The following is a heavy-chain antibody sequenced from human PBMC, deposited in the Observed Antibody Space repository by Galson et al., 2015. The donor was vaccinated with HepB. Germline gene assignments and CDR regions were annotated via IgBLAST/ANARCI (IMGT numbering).Heavy chain of an antibody. CDR1: GYDFNKYG. J-gene: IGHJ6*02. Sequence: SVKVSCKASGYDFNKYGLSWVRQAPGQGLEWMGWVSGYDGSATYAPKFQGXVTMTTEKSTATAFMEMRGLRSDDTAVYYCARDSRLELHLNNYYSYGMDVWAKGLRSSSP. D-gene: IGHD1-7*01. CDR3: ARDSRLELHLNNYYSYGMDV. V-gene: IGHV1-18*01. CDR2: VSGYDGSA.